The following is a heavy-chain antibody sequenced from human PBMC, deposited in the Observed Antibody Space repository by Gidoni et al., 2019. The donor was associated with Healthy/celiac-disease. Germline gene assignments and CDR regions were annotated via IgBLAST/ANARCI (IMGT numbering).Heavy chain of an antibody. CDR2: IYHSGST. J-gene: IGHJ6*02. V-gene: IGHV4-38-2*02. D-gene: IGHD6-13*01. CDR1: GYSISSGYY. CDR3: GVAAAGNRGAYYYYGMDV. Sequence: QVQLQESGPGLVKPSETLSLTCTVSGYSISSGYYWGWIRQPPGQGLEWIGSIYHSGSTYYNPSLKSRVTISVATSKNQFSLKLSSVTAADTAVYYCGVAAAGNRGAYYYYGMDVWGQGTTVTVSS.